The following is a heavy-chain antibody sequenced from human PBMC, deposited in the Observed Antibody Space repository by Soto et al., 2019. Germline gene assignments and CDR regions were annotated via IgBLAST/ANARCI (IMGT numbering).Heavy chain of an antibody. CDR2: ISSSSSYI. D-gene: IGHD2-15*01. V-gene: IGHV3-21*01. CDR1: GFTFSSYS. Sequence: GGSLRLSCAASGFTFSSYSMNWVRQAPGKGLEWVSSISSSSSYIYYADSVKGRFTISRDNAKNSLYLQMNSLRAEDTAVYYCARDRRRDVRILNGLYCSGGSCYPLGRYAFDIWGQGTMVTVSS. J-gene: IGHJ3*02. CDR3: ARDRRRDVRILNGLYCSGGSCYPLGRYAFDI.